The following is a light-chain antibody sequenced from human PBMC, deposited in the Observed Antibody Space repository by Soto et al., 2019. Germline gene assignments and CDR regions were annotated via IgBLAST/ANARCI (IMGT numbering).Light chain of an antibody. V-gene: IGLV2-8*01. Sequence: QSALTQPPSASGSPGQSVTISCTGTSSDVGGYNYVSWYQQHPGKAPKLMIYEVSKRPSGVPDRFSGSKSGNTASLTVSGLQAEDEADYYCSSYAGSNNLVFGGGTTLNVL. CDR2: EVS. J-gene: IGLJ2*01. CDR3: SSYAGSNNLV. CDR1: SSDVGGYNY.